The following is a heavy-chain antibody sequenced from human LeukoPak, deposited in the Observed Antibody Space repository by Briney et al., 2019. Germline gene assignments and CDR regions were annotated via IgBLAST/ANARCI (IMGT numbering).Heavy chain of an antibody. CDR2: TREDGSEK. CDR3: ARVQRYYGSGKPYYYYGIDV. D-gene: IGHD3-10*01. V-gene: IGHV3-7*03. J-gene: IGHJ6*02. Sequence: GGSPRLSCTASGFTFSTYWMSWVRQAPGKGLEWVANTREDGSEKYYVDSVKGRFTISRDNAKNSLYLQMNSLRSDDTAVYYCARVQRYYGSGKPYYYYGIDVWGQGTTVTVSS. CDR1: GFTFSTYW.